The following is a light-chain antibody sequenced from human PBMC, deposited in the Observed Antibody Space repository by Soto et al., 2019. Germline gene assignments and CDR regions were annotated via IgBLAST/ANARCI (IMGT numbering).Light chain of an antibody. V-gene: IGKV3-11*01. Sequence: IVLTQSPATLSLSPGERAALSCRASQSVSTSLAWYQHKPGQAPRLFIYDASKRAPGIPASFSGSWSGTNFPLPISSREPEDFAVYYCQVRDVWPSFGQGTKVEI. CDR1: QSVSTS. J-gene: IGKJ1*01. CDR2: DAS. CDR3: QVRDVWPS.